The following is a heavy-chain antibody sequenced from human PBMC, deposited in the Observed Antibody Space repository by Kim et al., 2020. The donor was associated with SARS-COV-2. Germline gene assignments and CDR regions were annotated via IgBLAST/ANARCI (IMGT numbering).Heavy chain of an antibody. J-gene: IGHJ4*02. CDR1: GFTFSGSA. V-gene: IGHV3-73*01. Sequence: GGSLRLSCAASGFTFSGSAMQWVRQASGKGLEWVGRIRSKANSYATAYAASVKGRFTISRDDSKNTAYPQMNSLKTEDTAVYYCTTLAVAGGDYWGQGTLVTVSS. CDR3: TTLAVAGGDY. D-gene: IGHD6-19*01. CDR2: IRSKANSYAT.